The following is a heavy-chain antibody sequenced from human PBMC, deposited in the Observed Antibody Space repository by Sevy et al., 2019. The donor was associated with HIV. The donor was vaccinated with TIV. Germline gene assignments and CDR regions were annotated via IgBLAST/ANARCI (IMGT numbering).Heavy chain of an antibody. D-gene: IGHD1-26*01. Sequence: GGSLRISCAASGFTFSSYAMSWVRQAPGKGLEWVSAISGSGGSTYHADSVKGRFTISRDNSKNTLYLQMNSLRAEDTAVYYCAKYSGSFGGGFDYWGQGTLVTVSS. V-gene: IGHV3-23*01. CDR1: GFTFSSYA. J-gene: IGHJ4*02. CDR2: ISGSGGST. CDR3: AKYSGSFGGGFDY.